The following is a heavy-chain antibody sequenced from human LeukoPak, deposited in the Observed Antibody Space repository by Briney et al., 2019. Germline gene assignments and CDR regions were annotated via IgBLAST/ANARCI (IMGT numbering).Heavy chain of an antibody. CDR2: ISSFSGTI. V-gene: IGHV3-48*01. Sequence: GGSLRLSCAASGLTFSFYSMNWVRQAPGKGLEWVSYISSFSGTINYAESVKRRFTISRDNAKNSLYLQMNSLRADDTAVYYCVRDQGGSSSHWGQGTLVTVSS. D-gene: IGHD6-6*01. CDR3: VRDQGGSSSH. J-gene: IGHJ4*02. CDR1: GLTFSFYS.